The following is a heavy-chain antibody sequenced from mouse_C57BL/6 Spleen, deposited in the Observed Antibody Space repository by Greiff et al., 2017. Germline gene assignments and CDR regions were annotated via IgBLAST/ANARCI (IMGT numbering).Heavy chain of an antibody. V-gene: IGHV1-15*01. Sequence: QVQLQQSGAELVRPGASVTLSCKASGYTFTDYEMHWVKQTPVHGLEWIGAIDPETGGTAYNQKFKGKAILTADKSSSTAYMELRSLTSGDSAVYYCTRSMYGYENAMDYWGQGTSVTVSS. J-gene: IGHJ4*01. CDR3: TRSMYGYENAMDY. CDR1: GYTFTDYE. D-gene: IGHD2-2*01. CDR2: IDPETGGT.